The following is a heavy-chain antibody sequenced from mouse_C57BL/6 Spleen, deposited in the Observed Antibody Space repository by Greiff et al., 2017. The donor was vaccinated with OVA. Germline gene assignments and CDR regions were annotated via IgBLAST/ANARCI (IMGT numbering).Heavy chain of an antibody. Sequence: QVQLQQSGAELARPGASVTLSCKASGYTFTSYGISWVKQRTGQGLEWIGEIYPRSGNTYYNEKFKGKATLTADKSSSTAYMELRSLTSEDSAVYFCARGEDYSNSWFAYWGQGTLVTVSA. CDR1: GYTFTSYG. CDR3: ARGEDYSNSWFAY. V-gene: IGHV1-81*01. J-gene: IGHJ3*01. D-gene: IGHD2-5*01. CDR2: IYPRSGNT.